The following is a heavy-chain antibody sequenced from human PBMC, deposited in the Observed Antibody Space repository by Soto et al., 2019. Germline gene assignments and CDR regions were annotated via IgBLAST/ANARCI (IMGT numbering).Heavy chain of an antibody. CDR3: VKEGHSSGWSFFDY. Sequence: QVQLVQSGAEVKKPGASVRVSCKASGYTFTNYAMHWVRQAPGQRHEWMGWINVGNGNTEYSQKFQGRVTISRDTSATTAYMELSSLTSEDTAVYYCVKEGHSSGWSFFDYWGQGTLVTVSS. V-gene: IGHV1-3*01. D-gene: IGHD6-19*01. CDR1: GYTFTNYA. CDR2: INVGNGNT. J-gene: IGHJ4*02.